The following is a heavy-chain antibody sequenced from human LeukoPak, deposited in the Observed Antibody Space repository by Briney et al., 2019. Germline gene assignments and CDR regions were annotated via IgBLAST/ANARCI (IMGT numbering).Heavy chain of an antibody. CDR2: ISGSGGST. CDR3: AKGDQPQQGAVGY. Sequence: GGSLRLSCTTSGFNFRAYWMGWVRQAPGKGLEWVSAISGSGGSTYYADSVKGRFTISRDNSKNTLYLQMNSLRAEDTAVYYCAKGDQPQQGAVGYWGQGTLVTVSS. CDR1: GFNFRAYW. J-gene: IGHJ4*02. D-gene: IGHD2-2*01. V-gene: IGHV3-23*01.